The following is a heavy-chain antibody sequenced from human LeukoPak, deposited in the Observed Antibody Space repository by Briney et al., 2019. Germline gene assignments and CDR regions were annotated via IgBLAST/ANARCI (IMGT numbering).Heavy chain of an antibody. CDR3: ARAIVGPTGRFDP. Sequence: PGGSLRLSCAASGFTFSSYSMNWVRQAPGKGLELFSSISSAGTYMYYADSVKGRFTISRDNAKNSLYLQMNSLRAEDTAVYYCARAIVGPTGRFDPWGQGTLVTVSS. J-gene: IGHJ5*02. CDR1: GFTFSSYS. CDR2: ISSAGTYM. D-gene: IGHD1-26*01. V-gene: IGHV3-21*01.